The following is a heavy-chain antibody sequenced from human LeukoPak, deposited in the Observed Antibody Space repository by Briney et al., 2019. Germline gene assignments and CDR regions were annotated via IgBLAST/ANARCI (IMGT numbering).Heavy chain of an antibody. CDR2: ISYSGST. J-gene: IGHJ3*02. Sequence: SETLSLTCTVSGASISSYYWSWFRQPPGKGLEWIGFISYSGSTNYNPSLKSRVTMSVDTSKNQFSLKVTSLTAADTAVYYCARDKLGGFGAFDIWGQGTMVTVS. V-gene: IGHV4-59*01. CDR3: ARDKLGGFGAFDI. D-gene: IGHD3-16*01. CDR1: GASISSYY.